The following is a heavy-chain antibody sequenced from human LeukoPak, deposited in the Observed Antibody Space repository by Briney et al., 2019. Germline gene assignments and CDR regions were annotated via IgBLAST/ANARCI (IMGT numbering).Heavy chain of an antibody. CDR1: GFTYSRYA. CDR3: AKDLGAGTTKYFDY. V-gene: IGHV3-23*01. CDR2: ISGSGGST. Sequence: PGGSLRLSCAASGFTYSRYAMSWVRQAPGKGLEWVSAISGSGGSTYYADSVKGRFTISRDNSKNTLYLQMNILRAEDTAVYYCAKDLGAGTTKYFDYWGQGTLVTVSS. D-gene: IGHD1-7*01. J-gene: IGHJ4*02.